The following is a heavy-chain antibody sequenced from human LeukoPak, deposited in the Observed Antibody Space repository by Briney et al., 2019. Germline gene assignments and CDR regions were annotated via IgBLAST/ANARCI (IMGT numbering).Heavy chain of an antibody. CDR2: INCSGGTA. CDR1: GYTFTNYY. Sequence: ASVKVSCKPSGYTFTNYYIHWVRQAPGQALEWVGVINCSGGTATYAQKFQGRVTMTRDTSTSTVYMELRSLSCEDTAVYPCARHAYRGYEPFDYWREGTVV. V-gene: IGHV1-46*01. CDR3: ARHAYRGYEPFDY. J-gene: IGHJ4*02. D-gene: IGHD5-12*01.